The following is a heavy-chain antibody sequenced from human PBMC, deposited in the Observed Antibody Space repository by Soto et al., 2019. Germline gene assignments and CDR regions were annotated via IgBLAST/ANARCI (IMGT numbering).Heavy chain of an antibody. V-gene: IGHV4-31*03. Sequence: QVQLQESGPGLVKPSQTLSLTCTVSGGSISSGGYYWSWIRQHPGKGLEWIGYIYYSGSTYYNPSLKCRGTISVDTSKNQFSLKLSSVPAADTAVYYCARGGYCIRTSCYARWFDTWGQGTLVTVSS. J-gene: IGHJ5*02. D-gene: IGHD2-2*01. CDR2: IYYSGST. CDR3: ARGGYCIRTSCYARWFDT. CDR1: GGSISSGGYY.